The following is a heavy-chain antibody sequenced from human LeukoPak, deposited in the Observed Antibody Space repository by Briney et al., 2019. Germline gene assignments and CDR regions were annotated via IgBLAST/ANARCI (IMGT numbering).Heavy chain of an antibody. J-gene: IGHJ3*02. CDR1: GGSINSYY. D-gene: IGHD2-2*01. CDR2: IYTSGSTP. CDR3: ATSPPVVPAAITAFDI. V-gene: IGHV4-4*07. Sequence: PSETLSLTFTVSGGSINSYYWSWIRQFAGKGLEWIGRIYTSGSTPDYSPSLKSRVTMSIDTSKNQFSLQLSSVTAADTAVYYCATSPPVVPAAITAFDIWGQGTMVTVSS.